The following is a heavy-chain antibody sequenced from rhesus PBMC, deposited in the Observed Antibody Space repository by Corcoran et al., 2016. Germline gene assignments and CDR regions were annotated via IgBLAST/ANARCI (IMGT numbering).Heavy chain of an antibody. J-gene: IGHJ4*01. CDR2: ISGIGVST. CDR3: ARVGVGATTGFDY. D-gene: IGHD1-44*02. Sequence: QVQLQESGPGLVKPSETLSLTCAVSGGSFSGYYWGWIRQPPGKGLEWIGYISGIGVSTHYNPSLKSRVTISTDTSKNQFSLKLSSVAAADTAVYYCARVGVGATTGFDYWGQGVLVTVSS. CDR1: GGSFSGYY. V-gene: IGHV4-165*01.